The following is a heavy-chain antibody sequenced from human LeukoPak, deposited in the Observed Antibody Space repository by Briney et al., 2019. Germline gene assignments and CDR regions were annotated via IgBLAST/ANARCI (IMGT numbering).Heavy chain of an antibody. D-gene: IGHD2-15*01. J-gene: IGHJ4*02. CDR2: ISGSGGST. V-gene: IGHV3-23*01. Sequence: PGGSLRLSCAASGFTFSSYAMSWVRQAPGKGLEWVSAISGSGGSTYYADSVKGRFTISRDNSKNTLYLQMDSLRAEDTAVYYCAKEGGYCSGGSCYLRRAYYFDYWGQGTLVTVSS. CDR3: AKEGGYCSGGSCYLRRAYYFDY. CDR1: GFTFSSYA.